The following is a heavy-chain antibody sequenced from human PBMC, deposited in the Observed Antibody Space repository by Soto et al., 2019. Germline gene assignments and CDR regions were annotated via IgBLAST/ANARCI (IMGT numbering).Heavy chain of an antibody. CDR3: ASELELLWSX. CDR1: GFTFSSYA. V-gene: IGHV3-30-3*01. D-gene: IGHD1-7*01. Sequence: PGGSLRLSCAASGFTFSSYAMHWVRQAPGKGLEWVSFISYDGSNKYYADSVKGRFTISRDNSKNTLYLKMNSLIAEETAVYYCASELELLWSXWGQGTLFTVSX. CDR2: ISYDGSNK. J-gene: IGHJ4*02.